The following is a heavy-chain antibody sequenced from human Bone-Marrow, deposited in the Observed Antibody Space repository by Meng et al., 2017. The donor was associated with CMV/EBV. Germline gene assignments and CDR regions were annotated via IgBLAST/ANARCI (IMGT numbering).Heavy chain of an antibody. J-gene: IGHJ6*01. CDR3: AKATLGDIVVVPAAISIWGYYYYYGMAV. CDR2: ISGSGGST. Sequence: GGSLRLSCAASGFIFSGFWMSWVRQVPGKGLEWVSAISGSGGSTYYADSVKGRFTISRDNSKNTLYLQMNSLRAEDTAVYYCAKATLGDIVVVPAAISIWGYYYYYGMAVWGPGHTVTCSS. CDR1: GFIFSGFW. D-gene: IGHD2-2*01. V-gene: IGHV3-23*01.